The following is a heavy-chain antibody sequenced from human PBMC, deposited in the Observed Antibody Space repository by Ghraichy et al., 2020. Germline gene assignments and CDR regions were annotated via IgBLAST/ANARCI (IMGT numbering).Heavy chain of an antibody. CDR1: PGSISSYY. CDR2: IYYTGST. Sequence: SQTLSLTCTVPPGSISSYYWSWIRQPPEKGPEWIGYIYYTGSTNYNPSLKSRVTMSVDTSKNQFSLKLSSVTAADTAVYYCAFAPNYYYFDRWGQGALVTVSS. V-gene: IGHV4-59*01. D-gene: IGHD1-7*01. CDR3: AFAPNYYYFDR. J-gene: IGHJ4*02.